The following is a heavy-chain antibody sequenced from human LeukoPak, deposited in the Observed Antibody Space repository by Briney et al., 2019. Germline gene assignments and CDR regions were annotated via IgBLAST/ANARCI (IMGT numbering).Heavy chain of an antibody. V-gene: IGHV3-33*06. CDR3: AKGGGDDTYFDY. Sequence: PGGSLRLSCAASGFTFSSYGMHWVRQAPGKGLEWVAVIWYDGSNKYYADSVKGRFTISRDNSKNTLHLQRNSLRAEDTAVYYCAKGGGDDTYFDYWGQGTLVTVSS. CDR1: GFTFSSYG. CDR2: IWYDGSNK. J-gene: IGHJ4*02. D-gene: IGHD2-21*02.